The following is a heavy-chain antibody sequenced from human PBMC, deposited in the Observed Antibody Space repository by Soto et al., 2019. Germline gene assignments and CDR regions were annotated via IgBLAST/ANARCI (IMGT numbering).Heavy chain of an antibody. D-gene: IGHD2-15*01. J-gene: IGHJ4*02. Sequence: QVQLVQSGAEVGKPGASMNISCKASGYTFTRYAIHWVRQAPGQRLEWMGWINAGNGDTRYSQEFRGRVTFTRDTSANTAYMDLSGLRSEDTAVYYCARDCSGGPPGYFDNWGQGALLTVSS. CDR2: INAGNGDT. V-gene: IGHV1-3*01. CDR1: GYTFTRYA. CDR3: ARDCSGGPPGYFDN.